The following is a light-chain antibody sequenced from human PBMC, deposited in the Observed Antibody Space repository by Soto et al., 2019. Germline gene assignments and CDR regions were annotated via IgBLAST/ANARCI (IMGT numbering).Light chain of an antibody. V-gene: IGLV2-14*03. CDR3: SSCATSSVV. CDR1: SSDVGAYNH. J-gene: IGLJ2*01. Sequence: QSALTQPASVSGSPGQSIAISCTGTSSDVGAYNHVSWYQQHPGKAPKLMIYDVNSRPSGVSDRFSGSKSGNTASLTISGLQAEDEADYYCSSCATSSVVFGGGTKLTVL. CDR2: DVN.